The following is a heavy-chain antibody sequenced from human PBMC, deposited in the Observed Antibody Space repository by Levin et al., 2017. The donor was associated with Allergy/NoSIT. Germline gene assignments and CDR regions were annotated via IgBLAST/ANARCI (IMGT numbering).Heavy chain of an antibody. Sequence: SCAASGFTFSSYAMHWVRQAPGKGLEWVAVISYDGSNKYYADSVKGRFTISRDNSKNTLYLQMNSLRAEDTAVYYCARDGCSSTSCHAAAGAFDIWGQGTMVTVSS. CDR2: ISYDGSNK. V-gene: IGHV3-30*04. D-gene: IGHD2-2*01. CDR1: GFTFSSYA. CDR3: ARDGCSSTSCHAAAGAFDI. J-gene: IGHJ3*02.